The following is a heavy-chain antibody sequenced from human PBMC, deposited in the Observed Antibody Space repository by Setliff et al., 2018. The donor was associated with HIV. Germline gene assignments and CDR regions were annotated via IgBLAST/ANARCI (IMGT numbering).Heavy chain of an antibody. CDR1: GGSLSGYY. D-gene: IGHD2-15*01. Sequence: PSETLSLTCAVYGGSLSGYYWSWIRQPAGRALEWIGRISSSGTTNYNPSLKSRVKMSIDTSKNQFSLKLSSVTAADTAVYFCARDPYCSGDGCFRYYQHWGRGTLVTVSS. CDR3: ARDPYCSGDGCFRYYQH. V-gene: IGHV4-4*07. J-gene: IGHJ1*01. CDR2: ISSSGTT.